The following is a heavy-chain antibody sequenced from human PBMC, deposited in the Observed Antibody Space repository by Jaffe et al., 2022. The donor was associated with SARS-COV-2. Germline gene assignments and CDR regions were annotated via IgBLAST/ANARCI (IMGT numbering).Heavy chain of an antibody. V-gene: IGHV3-23*04. CDR1: GFTFSNYH. Sequence: EVQLVDSGGGLVQPGGSLRLSCATSGFTFSNYHMAWVRQAPGKGLEWVSAISPDGSSTWFADSVKGRFTISRDNSRNTLYLQMNSLRAEDTAVYYCASRGGRSTVWDFDYWGQGTLVTVSS. D-gene: IGHD3-16*01. CDR3: ASRGGRSTVWDFDY. CDR2: ISPDGSST. J-gene: IGHJ4*02.